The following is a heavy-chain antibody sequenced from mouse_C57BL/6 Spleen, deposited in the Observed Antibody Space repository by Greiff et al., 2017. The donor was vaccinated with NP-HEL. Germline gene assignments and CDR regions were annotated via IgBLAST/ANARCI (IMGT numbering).Heavy chain of an antibody. D-gene: IGHD1-1*01. CDR3: ARQDYYGSSPYYYAMDY. J-gene: IGHJ4*01. CDR2: ISSGGSYT. V-gene: IGHV5-6*02. CDR1: GFTFSSYG. Sequence: EVKLEESGGDLVKPGGSLKLSCAASGFTFSSYGMSWVRQTPDKRLEWVATISSGGSYTYYPDSVKGRFTISRDNAKNTLYLQMSSLKSEDTAMYYCARQDYYGSSPYYYAMDYWGQGTSVTVSS.